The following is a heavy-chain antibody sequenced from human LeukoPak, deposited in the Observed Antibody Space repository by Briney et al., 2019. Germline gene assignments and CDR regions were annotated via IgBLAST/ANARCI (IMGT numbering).Heavy chain of an antibody. CDR1: GYTFSIYW. J-gene: IGHJ4*02. V-gene: IGHV5-51*01. CDR3: VRQDGSGSYYFDY. D-gene: IGHD6-19*01. Sequence: GESLKISCKGSGYTFSIYWIGWVRQMPGKGLEWMGVIYPGDSDTRYSPSFQGQVTISVDKSISSAYLQWSGLKASDTATYYCVRQDGSGSYYFDYWGQGTLVTVST. CDR2: IYPGDSDT.